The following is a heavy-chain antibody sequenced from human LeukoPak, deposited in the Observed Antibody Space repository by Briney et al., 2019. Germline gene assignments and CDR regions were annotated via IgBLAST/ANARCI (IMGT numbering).Heavy chain of an antibody. V-gene: IGHV1-8*01. D-gene: IGHD5-18*01. CDR2: MNPRDDT. Sequence: ASVKVSCKASGYTSSSPDINWVRQATGRGLEWLGWMNPRDDTGYAQRFHGRVTLTRDRSTNTDYMEISSLTSDDTAVYYCARYIQGVGFDIWGQGTMVTVSA. CDR1: GYTSSSPD. CDR3: ARYIQGVGFDI. J-gene: IGHJ3*02.